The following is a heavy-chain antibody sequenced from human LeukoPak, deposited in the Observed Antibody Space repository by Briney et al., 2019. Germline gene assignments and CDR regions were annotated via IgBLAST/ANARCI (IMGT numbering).Heavy chain of an antibody. J-gene: IGHJ5*02. CDR2: INSDGSDT. D-gene: IGHD1-1*01. CDR3: ARDMNGLT. CDR1: GFIFGNYR. Sequence: GRSLRLSCATSGFIFGNYRMHWVRQAPGKGLVWVSRINSDGSDTDYAESVKGRFTISRDNAKNTLYLHMSSLRVEDTAVYYCARDMNGLTWGQGTLVTVSS. V-gene: IGHV3-74*01.